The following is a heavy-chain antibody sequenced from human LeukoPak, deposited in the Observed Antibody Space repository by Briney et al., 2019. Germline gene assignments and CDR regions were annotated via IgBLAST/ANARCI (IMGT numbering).Heavy chain of an antibody. CDR3: ARLIARTGFDY. J-gene: IGHJ4*02. V-gene: IGHV3-53*01. Sequence: GGSLRLSCAASGFTFSNYDMHWVRQAPGKGLEWVSVIYSGGSTYYADSVKGRFTISRDNSKNTLYLQMNSLRAEDTAVYYCARLIARTGFDYWGQGTLVTVSS. D-gene: IGHD1/OR15-1a*01. CDR1: GFTFSNYD. CDR2: IYSGGST.